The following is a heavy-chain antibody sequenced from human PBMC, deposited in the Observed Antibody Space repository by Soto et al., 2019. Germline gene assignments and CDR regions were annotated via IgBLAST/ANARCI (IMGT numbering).Heavy chain of an antibody. CDR1: GFTFSSYW. D-gene: IGHD4-17*01. CDR2: IKQDGSEK. CDR3: AGYGDYEGMFDY. V-gene: IGHV3-7*01. Sequence: GSRRLSCAASGFTFSSYWMSWVRQAPGKGLEWVANIKQDGSEKYYVDSVKGRFTISRDNAKKSLYLQMNSLRAEDTAVYYCAGYGDYEGMFDYWGQGTLVTVSS. J-gene: IGHJ4*02.